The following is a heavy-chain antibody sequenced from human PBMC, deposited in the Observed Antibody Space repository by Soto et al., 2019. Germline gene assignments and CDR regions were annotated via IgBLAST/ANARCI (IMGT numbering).Heavy chain of an antibody. D-gene: IGHD3-22*01. V-gene: IGHV5-51*01. J-gene: IGHJ4*02. CDR3: ARPGYDNSGSLGY. CDR2: IDPGDSDT. CDR1: GYTFTSYY. Sequence: PGESLKISCEGSGYTFTSYYITWARQLPGKGLEWMGRIDPGDSDTRYSPSFQGQVTISADKSISTAYLQWSSLKASDTAMYYCARPGYDNSGSLGYWGQGTLVTVSS.